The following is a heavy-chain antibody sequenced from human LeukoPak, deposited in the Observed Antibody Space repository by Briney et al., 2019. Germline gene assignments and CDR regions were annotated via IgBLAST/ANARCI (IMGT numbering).Heavy chain of an antibody. V-gene: IGHV1-8*01. Sequence: ASAKVSCKASGYTFTSYDINWVRQATGQGLEWMGWMNPNSGNTGYAQKFQGRVTMTRNTSISTAYMELSSLRSEDTAVYYCAREDGVIVGASSDNWFDPWGQGTLVTVSS. D-gene: IGHD1-26*01. CDR2: MNPNSGNT. J-gene: IGHJ5*02. CDR1: GYTFTSYD. CDR3: AREDGVIVGASSDNWFDP.